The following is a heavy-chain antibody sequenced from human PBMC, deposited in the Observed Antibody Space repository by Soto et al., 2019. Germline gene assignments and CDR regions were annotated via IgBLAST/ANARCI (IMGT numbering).Heavy chain of an antibody. Sequence: EVQLLESGGGLVQPGESLRLSCAASGFTFGNYFMKWVRQAPGKGLEWVSDISSNGGRTHYADSVRGRFTISRDNSRNTLYLQMRSLRAEDTALYSCAKDLHWYGMDVWGQGTTVTVSS. CDR3: AKDLHWYGMDV. V-gene: IGHV3-23*01. CDR2: ISSNGGRT. CDR1: GFTFGNYF. J-gene: IGHJ6*02. D-gene: IGHD1-1*01.